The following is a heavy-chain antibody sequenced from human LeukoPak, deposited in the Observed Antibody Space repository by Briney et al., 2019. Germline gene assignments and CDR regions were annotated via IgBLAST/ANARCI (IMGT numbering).Heavy chain of an antibody. CDR3: ARGYGWAFDI. CDR1: GFSFSSYD. Sequence: PGGSLRLSCAASGFSFSSYDMHWVRQATGKGLEWVSGIGTAGDTYYPGSVKGRFTISRENAKNSVYLQMNSLRAEDTAVYYCARGYGWAFDIWGQGTMVVVSS. V-gene: IGHV3-13*01. CDR2: IGTAGDT. D-gene: IGHD4-17*01. J-gene: IGHJ3*02.